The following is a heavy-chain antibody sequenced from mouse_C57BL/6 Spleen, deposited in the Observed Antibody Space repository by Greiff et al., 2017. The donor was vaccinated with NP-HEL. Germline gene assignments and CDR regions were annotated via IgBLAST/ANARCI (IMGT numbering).Heavy chain of an antibody. V-gene: IGHV1-77*01. D-gene: IGHD1-1*01. CDR1: GYTFTDYY. J-gene: IGHJ3*01. CDR3: AREDYYGSSYGWFAY. Sequence: QVQLQQSGAELVKPGASVKISCKASGYTFTDYYINWVKQRPGQGLEWIGKIGPGSGSTYYNEKFKGKATLTADKSSSTAYMQLSSLTSEDSAVYFCAREDYYGSSYGWFAYWGQGTLVTVSA. CDR2: IGPGSGST.